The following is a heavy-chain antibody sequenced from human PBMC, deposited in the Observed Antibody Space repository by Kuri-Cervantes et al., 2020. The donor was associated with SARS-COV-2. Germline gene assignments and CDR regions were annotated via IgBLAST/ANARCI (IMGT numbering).Heavy chain of an antibody. J-gene: IGHJ6*02. V-gene: IGHV3-43D*04. CDR3: AKDSGTSGWTLGYYGMDV. CDR2: ISWDGGST. Sequence: GGSLRLSCAASGFTFSGSAMHWVRQALGKGLEWVSLISWDGGSTYYADSVKGRFTISRDNSKNSLYLQMNSLRAEDTALYYCAKDSGTSGWTLGYYGMDVWGQGTTVTVSS. CDR1: GFTFSGSA. D-gene: IGHD6-19*01.